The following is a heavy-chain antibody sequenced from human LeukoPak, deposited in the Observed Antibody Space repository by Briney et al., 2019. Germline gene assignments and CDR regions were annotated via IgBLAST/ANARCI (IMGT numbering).Heavy chain of an antibody. CDR2: ISAYNGNT. V-gene: IGHV1-18*01. Sequence: ASVKVSCKASGYTFTSYGISWVRQAPGQGLEWMGWISAYNGNTNYAQKLQGRVTMTTDTSTSTVYMELRSLRPDDTAVYYCARDLRRVGITTGVDYWGQGTLVTVSS. CDR1: GYTFTSYG. CDR3: ARDLRRVGITTGVDY. J-gene: IGHJ4*02. D-gene: IGHD3-22*01.